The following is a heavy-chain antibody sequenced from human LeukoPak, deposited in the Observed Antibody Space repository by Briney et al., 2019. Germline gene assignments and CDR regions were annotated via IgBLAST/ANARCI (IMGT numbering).Heavy chain of an antibody. D-gene: IGHD3-9*01. CDR2: IYYSGST. V-gene: IGHV4-38-2*02. Sequence: SETLSLTCTVSGYSISSGYFWGWIRQPPGKGLEWIGSIYYSGSTYYNPSLKSRVTISVDTSKNQFSLKLSSVTAADTAVYYCARLGTSLVIYYYFDYWGQGTLVTVSS. J-gene: IGHJ4*02. CDR1: GYSISSGYF. CDR3: ARLGTSLVIYYYFDY.